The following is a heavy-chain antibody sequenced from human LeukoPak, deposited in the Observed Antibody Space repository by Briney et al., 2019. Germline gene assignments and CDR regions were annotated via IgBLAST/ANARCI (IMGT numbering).Heavy chain of an antibody. CDR2: MSVFNGYT. CDR1: GYTFTDHG. J-gene: IGHJ6*02. Sequence: ASVKVSCKASGYTFTDHGITWVRQARGQGFEWMGWMSVFNGYTKYAEGFQGRVTMTTDTSTRTAHMEMRGLRSDDTAVYYCARAVGSTDYYGVNVWGQGTTVTVSS. V-gene: IGHV1-18*01. D-gene: IGHD3-10*01. CDR3: ARAVGSTDYYGVNV.